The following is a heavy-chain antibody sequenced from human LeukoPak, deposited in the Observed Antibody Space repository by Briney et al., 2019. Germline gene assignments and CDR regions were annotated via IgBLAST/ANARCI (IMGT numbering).Heavy chain of an antibody. J-gene: IGHJ4*02. Sequence: ASVKVSCKASGGTFSSYAISWVRQAPGQGLEWMGRIIPVFGTANYAQKFQGRVTITTDESTSTAYMKLSSLRSEDTAVYYCASLYGSGSYFDYWGQGTLVTVSS. D-gene: IGHD3-10*01. CDR1: GGTFSSYA. V-gene: IGHV1-69*05. CDR3: ASLYGSGSYFDY. CDR2: IIPVFGTA.